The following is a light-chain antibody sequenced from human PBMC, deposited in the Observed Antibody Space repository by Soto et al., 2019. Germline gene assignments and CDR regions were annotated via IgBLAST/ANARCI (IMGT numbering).Light chain of an antibody. J-gene: IGLJ1*01. V-gene: IGLV3-21*04. CDR3: QVWDSSSDHYV. Sequence: SYELTQPPSVSVAPGKTARINCGGNNIGSKSVHWYQQKPGQAPVLVIYYGDRPSGIPERFSGSNSGNTATLTISRVEAGDEGDYYCQVWDSSSDHYVFGTGTKLTVL. CDR2: YG. CDR1: NIGSKS.